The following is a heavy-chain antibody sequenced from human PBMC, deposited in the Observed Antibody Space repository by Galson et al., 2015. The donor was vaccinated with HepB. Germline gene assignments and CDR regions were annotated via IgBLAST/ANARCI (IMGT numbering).Heavy chain of an antibody. CDR1: GFTFSSYL. Sequence: SLRLSCAASGFTFSSYLMHWVRQAPGKGLEWLAYDGHSGDSYADSVKGRFTTSRDSSKGTLYLQMNSLRVDDTAVYYCARDRHPWHIDYWGQGTLVTVSS. J-gene: IGHJ4*02. CDR3: ARDRHPWHIDY. D-gene: IGHD5-12*01. CDR2: DGHSGD. V-gene: IGHV3-33*01.